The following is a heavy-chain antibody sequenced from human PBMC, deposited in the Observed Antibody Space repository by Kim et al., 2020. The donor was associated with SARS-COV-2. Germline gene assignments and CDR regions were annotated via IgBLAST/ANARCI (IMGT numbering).Heavy chain of an antibody. D-gene: IGHD3-22*01. CDR2: ISPSGSRI. J-gene: IGHJ6*02. V-gene: IGHV3-11*01. CDR3: ARLQITMMEENYAMDV. CDR1: GFIFSDIY. Sequence: GGSLRLSCAASGFIFSDIYVSWIRQAPGKGLEWVSYISPSGSRIYYAESVKGRFTVSRDNAKNSVFLQMNSLRAEDTAVYFCARLQITMMEENYAMDVWGQGTTVTVSS.